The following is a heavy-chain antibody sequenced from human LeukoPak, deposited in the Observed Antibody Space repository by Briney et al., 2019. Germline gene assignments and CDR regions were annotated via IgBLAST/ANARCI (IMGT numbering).Heavy chain of an antibody. V-gene: IGHV4-31*03. J-gene: IGHJ5*02. Sequence: PSETLSLTCTVSGGSISGGGYYWRWIRQHPGKGLEWIGYIYYSGSTYYNPSLKSRVTISVATSKHQFSLKLSSVTAADTAVYYCARENYYDSSGYSWNWFDPWGQGTLVTVSS. D-gene: IGHD3-22*01. CDR1: GGSISGGGYY. CDR2: IYYSGST. CDR3: ARENYYDSSGYSWNWFDP.